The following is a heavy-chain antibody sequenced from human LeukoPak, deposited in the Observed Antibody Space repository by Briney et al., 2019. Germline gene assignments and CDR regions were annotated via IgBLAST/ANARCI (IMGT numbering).Heavy chain of an antibody. CDR2: IIPIFGTA. CDR1: GGTFSSYA. J-gene: IGHJ4*02. Sequence: SVKVSCKASGGTFSSYAISWVRQAPGQWLEWMGGIIPIFGTANYAQKFQGRVTITADESTSTAYMELSSLRSEDTAVYYCARDLDYYDSSDDDYWGQGTLVTVSS. D-gene: IGHD3-22*01. V-gene: IGHV1-69*13. CDR3: ARDLDYYDSSDDDY.